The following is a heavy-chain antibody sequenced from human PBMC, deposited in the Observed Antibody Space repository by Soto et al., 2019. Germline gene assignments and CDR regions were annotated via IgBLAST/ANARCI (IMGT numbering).Heavy chain of an antibody. V-gene: IGHV3-21*01. J-gene: IGHJ6*02. D-gene: IGHD3-22*01. CDR3: ARDVRHDSSGYYYGYYYGMDV. CDR1: GFPFDTYS. Sequence: GSLRLSCGASGFPFDTYSMNWVRQAPGKGLEWVSSISSSSSYIYYADSVKGRFTISRDNAKNSLYLQMNSLRAEDTAVYYCARDVRHDSSGYYYGYYYGMDVWGQGTTVTVSS. CDR2: ISSSSSYI.